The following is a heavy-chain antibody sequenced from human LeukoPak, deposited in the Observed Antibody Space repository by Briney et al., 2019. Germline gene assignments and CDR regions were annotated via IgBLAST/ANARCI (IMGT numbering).Heavy chain of an antibody. CDR3: AKHTKWNAGAFDI. J-gene: IGHJ3*02. V-gene: IGHV3-23*01. CDR2: VSATGAKT. CDR1: GFNFSSYA. Sequence: GGSLRFSCAASGFNFSSYAMSWVRQAPGKGLEWVSSVSATGAKTYYVDSMKGRFTISRDNFKKMLFVQMNTLRAEDTAIYYCAKHTKWNAGAFDIWGQGTKVTVSS. D-gene: IGHD1-20*01.